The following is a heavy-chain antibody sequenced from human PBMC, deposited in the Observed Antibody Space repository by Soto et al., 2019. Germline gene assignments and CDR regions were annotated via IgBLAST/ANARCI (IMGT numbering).Heavy chain of an antibody. CDR1: GYTFADYR. Sequence: ASVKVSCKTSGYTFADYRINWVRQAPGQGLEWMGGISIYNGYTKYAQKFQGRVTMTEDTSTDTAYMELSSLRSEDTAVYYCATGLGYSSSWGQGTLVTVSS. CDR2: ISIYNGYT. J-gene: IGHJ4*02. D-gene: IGHD6-13*01. CDR3: ATGLGYSSS. V-gene: IGHV1-18*01.